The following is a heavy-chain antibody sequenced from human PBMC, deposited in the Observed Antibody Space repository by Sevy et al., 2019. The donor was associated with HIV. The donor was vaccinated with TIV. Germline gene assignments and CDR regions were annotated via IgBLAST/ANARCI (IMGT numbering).Heavy chain of an antibody. J-gene: IGHJ6*02. V-gene: IGHV3-23*01. Sequence: GGSLRLSCAASGFTFSSYAMSWVRQAPGKGLEWVSAISGSGGSTYYADSVKGRFTISSDNSKNTLYLQMNSLRAEDTAVYYCPKVHVPYYYDSSGYYYKIYYYYGMDVWGQGTTVTVSS. D-gene: IGHD3-22*01. CDR2: ISGSGGST. CDR3: PKVHVPYYYDSSGYYYKIYYYYGMDV. CDR1: GFTFSSYA.